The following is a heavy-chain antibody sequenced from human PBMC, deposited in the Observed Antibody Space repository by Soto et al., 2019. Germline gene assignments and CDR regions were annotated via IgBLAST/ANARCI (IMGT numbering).Heavy chain of an antibody. CDR3: ARPLYEYDPPYYYYGMDV. CDR1: GYSFTSYW. V-gene: IGHV5-10-1*01. J-gene: IGHJ6*02. CDR2: IDPSDSYT. Sequence: PGESLKISCKGSGYSFTSYWISWVRQMPGKGLEWMGRIDPSDSYTNYSPSFQGHVTISADKSISTAYLQWSSLKASDTAMYYCARPLYEYDPPYYYYGMDVWGQGTTVTVSS. D-gene: IGHD3-16*01.